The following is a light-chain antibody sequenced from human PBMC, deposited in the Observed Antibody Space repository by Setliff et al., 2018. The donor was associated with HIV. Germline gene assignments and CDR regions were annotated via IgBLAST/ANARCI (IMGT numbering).Light chain of an antibody. CDR3: ASHRDTNTLEV. CDR1: SSDIAIYNF. Sequence: QSALAQPASVSGSPGQSITISCTGTSSDIAIYNFVSWYQHHPGKAPKLIIFSVTYRPSGVSDRFSGSKSGNTASLTISGLQPEDEADYYCASHRDTNTLEVFGTGTKVTVL. CDR2: SVT. V-gene: IGLV2-14*03. J-gene: IGLJ1*01.